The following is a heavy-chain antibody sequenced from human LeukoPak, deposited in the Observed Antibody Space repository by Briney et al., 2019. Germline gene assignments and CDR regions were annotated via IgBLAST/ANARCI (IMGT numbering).Heavy chain of an antibody. D-gene: IGHD3-9*01. Sequence: SETLSLTCAVSGGSISSSNWWSWARQPPGKGLEWIGEIYHSGSTNYNPSLKSRVTISVDKSKNQFSLKLSSVTAADTAVYYCARVTGYYDILTGYQIDAFDIWGQGTMVTVSS. CDR3: ARVTGYYDILTGYQIDAFDI. CDR2: IYHSGST. CDR1: GGSISSSNW. J-gene: IGHJ3*02. V-gene: IGHV4-4*02.